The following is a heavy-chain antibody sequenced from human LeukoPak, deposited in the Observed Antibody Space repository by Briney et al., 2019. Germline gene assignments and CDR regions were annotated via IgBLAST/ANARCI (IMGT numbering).Heavy chain of an antibody. Sequence: GASVKDSCKASGYTFTSYDINWVRQATGQGLEWMGWMKPNSGNTGYAQKFQGRVTMTRNTSISTAYMELSSLRSEDTAVYYCARSRFSRRITMVRGVIMFDYWGQGTLVTVSS. D-gene: IGHD3-10*01. J-gene: IGHJ4*02. CDR1: GYTFTSYD. CDR2: MKPNSGNT. CDR3: ARSRFSRRITMVRGVIMFDY. V-gene: IGHV1-8*01.